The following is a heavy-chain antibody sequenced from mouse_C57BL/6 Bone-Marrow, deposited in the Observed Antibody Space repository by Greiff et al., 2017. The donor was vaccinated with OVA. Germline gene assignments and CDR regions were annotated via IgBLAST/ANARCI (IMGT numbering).Heavy chain of an antibody. CDR1: GYAFSSSW. Sequence: VQLQESGPELVKPGASVKISCKASGYAFSSSWMNWVKQRPGKGLEWIGRIYPGDGDTNSNGKFKGKATLTADKSSSTAYMQLSSLTSEDSAVYFCARDWGDYWGQGTTLTVSA. V-gene: IGHV1-82*01. J-gene: IGHJ2*01. CDR2: IYPGDGDT. D-gene: IGHD4-1*01. CDR3: ARDWGDY.